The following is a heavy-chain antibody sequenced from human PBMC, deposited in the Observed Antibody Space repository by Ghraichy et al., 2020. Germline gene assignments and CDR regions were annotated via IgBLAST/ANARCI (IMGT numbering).Heavy chain of an antibody. CDR1: GGSISSGSYY. V-gene: IGHV4-61*02. Sequence: SQTLSLTSTVSGGSISSGSYYWSWIRQPAGKGLEWIGRIYTSGSPNYNPSLKSRVTISVDTSKNQFSLKLSSVTAADTAVYYCARDVRGDGYSKFDYWGQGTLVTVSS. CDR3: ARDVRGDGYSKFDY. D-gene: IGHD5-24*01. CDR2: IYTSGSP. J-gene: IGHJ4*02.